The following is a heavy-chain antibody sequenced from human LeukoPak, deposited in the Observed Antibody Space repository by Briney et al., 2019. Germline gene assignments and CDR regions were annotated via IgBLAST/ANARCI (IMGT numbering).Heavy chain of an antibody. J-gene: IGHJ4*02. CDR1: GFTFSSYE. D-gene: IGHD2-2*01. Sequence: GGSLRLSCAASGFTFSSYEMNWVRQTPGKGLEWVSYISSSGSTIYYADSVKGRFTISRDNAKNSLYLQMNSLRAEDTAVYYCARGRLVVPAANKNFDYWGQGTLVTVSS. V-gene: IGHV3-48*03. CDR3: ARGRLVVPAANKNFDY. CDR2: ISSSGSTI.